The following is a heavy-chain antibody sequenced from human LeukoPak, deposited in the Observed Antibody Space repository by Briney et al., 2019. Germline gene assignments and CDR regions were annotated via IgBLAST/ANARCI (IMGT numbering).Heavy chain of an antibody. CDR1: GYTFTSYY. V-gene: IGHV1-46*01. CDR2: INPSGGST. Sequence: ASVKVSCKASGYTFTSYYMHWVRQAPGQGLEWMGIINPSGGSTSYAQKFQGRVTMTRDTSTSTVYMELSSLRSEDTAVYYCARDSYYCSGGSCYVFFPGYFQHWGQGTLVTVSS. CDR3: ARDSYYCSGGSCYVFFPGYFQH. J-gene: IGHJ1*01. D-gene: IGHD2-15*01.